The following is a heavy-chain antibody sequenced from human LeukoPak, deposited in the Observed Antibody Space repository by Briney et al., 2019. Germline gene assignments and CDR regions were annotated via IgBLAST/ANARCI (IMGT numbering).Heavy chain of an antibody. V-gene: IGHV2-70*11. CDR3: ARIQCIAARPDY. J-gene: IGHJ4*02. D-gene: IGHD6-6*01. Sequence: SGPALVKPTQTLTLTCTFSGFSLSTSGMCVSWIRQPPGKALERLARIDWDDDKYYSTSLKTRLTISKDTSKNQVVLTMTNMDPVDTATYYCARIQCIAARPDYWGQGTLVTVSS. CDR1: GFSLSTSGMC. CDR2: IDWDDDK.